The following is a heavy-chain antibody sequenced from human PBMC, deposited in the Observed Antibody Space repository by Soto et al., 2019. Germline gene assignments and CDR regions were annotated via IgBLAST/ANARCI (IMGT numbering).Heavy chain of an antibody. CDR3: ARGGPYCSSTSCQKEKGNWFDP. V-gene: IGHV1-8*01. Sequence: ASVKVSCKASGYTFTSYDINWVRQATGQGLEWMGWMNPNSGNTGYAQKFQGRVTMTRNTSISTAYMELSSLRSGDTAVYYCARGGPYCSSTSCQKEKGNWFDPWGQGTLVTVSS. CDR2: MNPNSGNT. J-gene: IGHJ5*02. D-gene: IGHD2-2*01. CDR1: GYTFTSYD.